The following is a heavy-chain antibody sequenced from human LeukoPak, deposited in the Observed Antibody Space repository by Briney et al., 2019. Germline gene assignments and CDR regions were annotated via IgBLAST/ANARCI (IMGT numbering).Heavy chain of an antibody. V-gene: IGHV1-2*02. J-gene: IGHJ4*02. CDR1: GYTFTSYG. CDR2: INPNSGGT. Sequence: ASVKVSCKASGYTFTSYGISWVRQAPGQGLEWMGWINPNSGGTDSAQKFQGRVTMTRDTSISTAYMELSSLRSDDTAMYYCTRALGPDFWGQGTLVTVSS. D-gene: IGHD1-26*01. CDR3: TRALGPDF.